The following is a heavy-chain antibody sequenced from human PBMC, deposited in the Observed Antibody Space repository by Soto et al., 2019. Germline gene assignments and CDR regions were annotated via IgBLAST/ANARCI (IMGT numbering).Heavy chain of an antibody. Sequence: GGSLRLSCAASGFTFSDYYMSWIRQAPGKGLEWVSYISSSSSYTNYADSVKGRFTISRDNAKNSLYLQMNSLRAEDTAVYYCARDVAAAGAEDFFMDVWGQGTTVTVSS. D-gene: IGHD6-13*01. CDR1: GFTFSDYY. V-gene: IGHV3-11*06. CDR3: ARDVAAAGAEDFFMDV. J-gene: IGHJ6*02. CDR2: ISSSSSYT.